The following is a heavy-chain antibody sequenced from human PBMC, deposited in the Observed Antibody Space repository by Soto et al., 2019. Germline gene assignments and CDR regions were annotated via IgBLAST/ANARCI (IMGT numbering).Heavy chain of an antibody. D-gene: IGHD1-7*01. CDR3: ARGNWNYARQNYYYYYYMDV. CDR2: MNPNSGNT. J-gene: IGHJ6*03. Sequence: QVQLVQSGAEVKKPGASVKVSCKASGYTFTSYDINWVRQATGQGLEWMGWMNPNSGNTGYAQKFQGRVNMTRNTSISTAYMELSSLRSEDTAVYYCARGNWNYARQNYYYYYYMDVWGKGTTVTVSS. CDR1: GYTFTSYD. V-gene: IGHV1-8*01.